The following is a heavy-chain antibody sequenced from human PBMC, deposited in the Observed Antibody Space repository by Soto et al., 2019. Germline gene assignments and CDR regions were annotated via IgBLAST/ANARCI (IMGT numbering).Heavy chain of an antibody. Sequence: TLSLTCTVSGGSISSYYWSWIRQPPGKGLEWIGYIYYSGSTNYNPSLKSRVTISVDTSKNQFSLKLSSVTAADTAVYYCARDSGYLSYGDTSAFDIWGQGTMVTVSS. CDR2: IYYSGST. J-gene: IGHJ3*02. D-gene: IGHD4-17*01. CDR1: GGSISSYY. V-gene: IGHV4-59*01. CDR3: ARDSGYLSYGDTSAFDI.